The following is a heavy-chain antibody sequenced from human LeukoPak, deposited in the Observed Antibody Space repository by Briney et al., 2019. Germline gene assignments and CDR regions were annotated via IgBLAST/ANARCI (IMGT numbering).Heavy chain of an antibody. CDR1: GLTFGNAW. CDR2: ITSKTSDEAT. CDR3: TTYRYSYGSTGYSYFDY. D-gene: IGHD3-22*01. V-gene: IGHV3-15*01. J-gene: IGHJ4*02. Sequence: GGSRRLSCAASGLTFGNAWMSWVRQAPGKGLEWVARITSKTSDEATDYAAPVRGRFTISGDDSKATLYLQMDSLETEDTAIYYCTTYRYSYGSTGYSYFDYWGQGILVTVSS.